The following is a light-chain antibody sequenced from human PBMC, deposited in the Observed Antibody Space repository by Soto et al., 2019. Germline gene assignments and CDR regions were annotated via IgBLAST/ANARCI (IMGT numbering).Light chain of an antibody. CDR2: STD. V-gene: IGLV7-43*01. CDR1: TGAVTSGHY. J-gene: IGLJ2*01. Sequence: QAVVTQEPSLTVSPGGTVTLTCASSTGAVTSGHYPNWFQQKPGQTPRPLIYSTDNKHSWTPARFSGSLLGDKAALTLSGAQPEDEDEYYCLLLDGGGLVFGGGTKLTVL. CDR3: LLLDGGGLV.